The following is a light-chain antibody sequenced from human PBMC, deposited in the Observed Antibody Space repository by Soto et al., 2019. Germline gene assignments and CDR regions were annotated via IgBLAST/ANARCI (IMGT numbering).Light chain of an antibody. CDR1: QTISSW. CDR2: DAS. V-gene: IGKV1-5*01. CDR3: QQYHNYPRT. Sequence: DIQMTQSPSTLAGSVGDRVTITCRASQTISSWLAWYQQKPGKAPKLLIFDASSLESGVPSRFSGSGSGTEFTLTISDLQPDDFATYYCQQYHNYPRTFGQGTKVDIK. J-gene: IGKJ1*01.